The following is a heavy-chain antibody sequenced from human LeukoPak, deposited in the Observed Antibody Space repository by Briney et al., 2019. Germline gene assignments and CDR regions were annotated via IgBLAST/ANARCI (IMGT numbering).Heavy chain of an antibody. V-gene: IGHV1-18*01. CDR3: ARVGAPLAYCGGDCYSFVDY. CDR2: ISAYNGNT. D-gene: IGHD2-21*02. J-gene: IGHJ4*02. CDR1: GYTFTSYD. Sequence: ASVKVSCKASGYTFTSYDINWVQQAPGQGLEWMGWISAYNGNTNYAQKLQGRVTMTTDTSTSTAYMELRSLRSDDTAVYYCARVGAPLAYCGGDCYSFVDYWGQGTLVTVSS.